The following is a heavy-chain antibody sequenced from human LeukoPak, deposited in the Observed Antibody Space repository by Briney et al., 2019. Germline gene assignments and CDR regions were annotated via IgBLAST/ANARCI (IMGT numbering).Heavy chain of an antibody. CDR2: ISYDGRNK. CDR3: AKGSKEVLFTRDHHMDV. D-gene: IGHD3-3*01. CDR1: GFTFSNYA. V-gene: IGHV3-30*04. Sequence: GRSLRLSCAASGFTFSNYAMHWVRQAPGKGLEWMSVISYDGRNKYFADSVKGRFTISRDNSKNTLYLQMNSLRAEDTAVYYCAKGSKEVLFTRDHHMDVWGKGTTVTVSS. J-gene: IGHJ6*03.